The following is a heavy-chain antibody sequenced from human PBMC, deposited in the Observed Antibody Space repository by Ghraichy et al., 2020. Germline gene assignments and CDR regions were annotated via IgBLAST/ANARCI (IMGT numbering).Heavy chain of an antibody. CDR1: GFTFSSYW. V-gene: IGHV3-74*01. J-gene: IGHJ4*02. CDR3: ARGYCSGGSCPTAPFDY. Sequence: GGSLRLSCGGSGFTFSSYWMHWVRQAPGKGLVWVSRIESDGSSTSYADSVKGRFTISRDNAKNTLYLQMNSLRAEDTAVYYCARGYCSGGSCPTAPFDYWGQGTLVTVSS. CDR2: IESDGSST. D-gene: IGHD2-15*01.